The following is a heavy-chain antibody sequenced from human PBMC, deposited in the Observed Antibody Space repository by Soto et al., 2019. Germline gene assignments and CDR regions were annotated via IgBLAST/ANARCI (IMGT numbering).Heavy chain of an antibody. CDR3: ARDAGYITMGGMDV. CDR2: IYYSGST. Sequence: PSETLSLTCTVSGGSISSYYWSWIRQPPGKGLEWIGYIYYSGSTNYNPSLKSRVTISVDTSKNQFSLKLSSVTAADTAVYYCARDAGYITMGGMDVWGQGTTVTVSS. V-gene: IGHV4-59*01. J-gene: IGHJ6*02. D-gene: IGHD5-12*01. CDR1: GGSISSYY.